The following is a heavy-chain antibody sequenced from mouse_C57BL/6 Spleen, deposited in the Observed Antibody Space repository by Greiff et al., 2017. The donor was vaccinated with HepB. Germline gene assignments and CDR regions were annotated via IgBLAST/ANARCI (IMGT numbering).Heavy chain of an antibody. D-gene: IGHD2-1*01. Sequence: QVQLQQSGPELVKPGASVKISCKASGYAFSSSWMNWVKQRPGKGLEWIGRIYPGDGDTNYNGKFKGKATLTADKSSSTAYMQLSSLTSEDSAVYFCARYDPFYYGNSWFAYWGQGTLVTVSA. CDR2: IYPGDGDT. CDR1: GYAFSSSW. V-gene: IGHV1-82*01. J-gene: IGHJ3*01. CDR3: ARYDPFYYGNSWFAY.